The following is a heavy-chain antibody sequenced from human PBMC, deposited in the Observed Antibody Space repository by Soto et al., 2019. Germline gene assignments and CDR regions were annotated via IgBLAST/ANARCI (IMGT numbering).Heavy chain of an antibody. CDR1: GYHFTSYW. CDR2: IYPGYSDT. D-gene: IGHD2-2*01. J-gene: IGHJ6*02. Sequence: GQSLKISFTCSGYHFTSYWIGWAHQTPGKGLELMGIIYPGYSDTRYSPSFQGQVTISADKSISTAYLQWSSLKASDTAMYYCARGGDCSSTSCYPFPPTMAGWGQGTTVTVSS. CDR3: ARGGDCSSTSCYPFPPTMAG. V-gene: IGHV5-51*07.